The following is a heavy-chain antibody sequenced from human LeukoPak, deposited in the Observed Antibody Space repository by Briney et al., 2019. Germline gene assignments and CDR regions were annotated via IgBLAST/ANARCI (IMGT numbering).Heavy chain of an antibody. CDR1: GFTFSSYE. Sequence: GGSLRLSCAASGFTFSSYEMNWVRQAPGKGLEWVSYISSSGSTIYYADSVKGRFTISRDNAKNSLYLQMNSLRAEDTAVYYCARGYGSGWMGDAFDIWGQGTMVTVSS. CDR2: ISSSGSTI. D-gene: IGHD6-19*01. CDR3: ARGYGSGWMGDAFDI. V-gene: IGHV3-48*03. J-gene: IGHJ3*02.